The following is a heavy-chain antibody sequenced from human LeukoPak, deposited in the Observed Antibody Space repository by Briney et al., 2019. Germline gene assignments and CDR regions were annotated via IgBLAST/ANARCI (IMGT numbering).Heavy chain of an antibody. D-gene: IGHD6-25*01. CDR1: GGSVNNGGYF. CDR3: ASVSVSSAGYHFYYYGMDV. J-gene: IGHJ6*04. Sequence: SETLSLTCTVSGGSVNNGGYFWNWIRQSPGKGLEWLGYVYSSGSPNYNPSLRSRGSMSVDTSQNQFSLKLSSVTAADTAVYYCASVSVSSAGYHFYYYGMDVWGKGTTVIVSS. CDR2: VYSSGSP. V-gene: IGHV4-61*08.